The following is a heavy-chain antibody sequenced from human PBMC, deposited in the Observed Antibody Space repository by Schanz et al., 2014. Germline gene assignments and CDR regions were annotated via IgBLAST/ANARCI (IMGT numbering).Heavy chain of an antibody. CDR2: ISGTGGDDT. J-gene: IGHJ4*02. CDR3: AESISNTSVKDDY. V-gene: IGHV3-23*01. D-gene: IGHD6-6*01. Sequence: EVHLLESGGGLVQPGGSLRLSCAASGFSFGTYAMSWVRQAPGKGLLWVSSISGTGGDDTYYADSVKGRFTISRDNSKNTLFLQMNSLRVEESANDYCAESISNTSVKDDYWGQGTLVTVSS. CDR1: GFSFGTYA.